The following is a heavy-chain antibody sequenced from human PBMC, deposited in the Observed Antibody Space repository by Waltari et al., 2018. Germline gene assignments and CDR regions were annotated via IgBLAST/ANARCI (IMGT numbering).Heavy chain of an antibody. CDR3: ARDRYYYGSGSYYQGYFDY. D-gene: IGHD3-10*01. Sequence: QLQLQESGPGLVKPSETLSLTCTVSGGSISSSSYYWGWIRQPPGKGLEWIGSIYYSGSTYYNPSLKSRVTISVDTSKNQFSLKLSSVTAADTAVYYCARDRYYYGSGSYYQGYFDYWGQGTLVTVSS. CDR1: GGSISSSSYY. J-gene: IGHJ4*02. CDR2: IYYSGST. V-gene: IGHV4-39*07.